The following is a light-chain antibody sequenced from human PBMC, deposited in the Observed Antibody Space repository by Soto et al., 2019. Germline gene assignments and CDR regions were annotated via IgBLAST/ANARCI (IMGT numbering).Light chain of an antibody. V-gene: IGLV1-51*01. CDR2: DDD. J-gene: IGLJ1*01. CDR3: GSWDSSLSAYV. Sequence: QSVLTQPPSVSAAPGQMVTISCSGSSTNIGGNSVSWYQQLPGTAPKLLIYDDDKRPSGIPDRFSGSKSGTSATLGITGFQTGDEGDYYCGSWDSSLSAYVFGTGTKVTVL. CDR1: STNIGGNS.